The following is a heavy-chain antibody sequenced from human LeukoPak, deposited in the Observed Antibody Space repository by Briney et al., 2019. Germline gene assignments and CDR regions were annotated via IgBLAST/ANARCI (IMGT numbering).Heavy chain of an antibody. V-gene: IGHV3-30*04. CDR1: GFTFSSYA. Sequence: PGGSLRLSCAASGFTFSSYAMHWVRQAPGKGLEWVAVISYDGSNKYYADSVKGRFTISRDNSKNTLYLQMNSLRAEDTAVYYCARGYSGYDLIPGYYHYMDVWGKGTTVTVSS. J-gene: IGHJ6*03. CDR2: ISYDGSNK. CDR3: ARGYSGYDLIPGYYHYMDV. D-gene: IGHD5-12*01.